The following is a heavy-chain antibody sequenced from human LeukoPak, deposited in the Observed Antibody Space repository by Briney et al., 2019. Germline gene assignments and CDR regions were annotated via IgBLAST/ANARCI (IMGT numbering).Heavy chain of an antibody. CDR3: ARIRRAFDI. CDR2: INHSGRT. Sequence: PSETLSLTCAVYGGSFSGYYWSCIRQPPGKGLEWIGEINHSGRTNYNPSLKSRVTISVDKSKNQFSLKLSSVTAADTAVYYCARIRRAFDIWGQGTMVTVSS. V-gene: IGHV4-34*01. D-gene: IGHD1-1*01. J-gene: IGHJ3*02. CDR1: GGSFSGYY.